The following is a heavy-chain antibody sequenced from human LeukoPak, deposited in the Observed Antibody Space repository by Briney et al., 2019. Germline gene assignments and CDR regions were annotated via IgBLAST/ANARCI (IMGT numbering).Heavy chain of an antibody. CDR2: IYSGGST. CDR3: ARDRGDYGDYGRYFDY. CDR1: GFTVSSNY. V-gene: IGHV3-53*01. J-gene: IGHJ4*02. D-gene: IGHD4-17*01. Sequence: GGSLRLSCAASGFTVSSNYMSWVRQAPGKGLEWVSVIYSGGSTYYADSVKGRFTISRDNSKNTLYLQMNSLRAEDTAVYYCARDRGDYGDYGRYFDYWGQGTLVTVSS.